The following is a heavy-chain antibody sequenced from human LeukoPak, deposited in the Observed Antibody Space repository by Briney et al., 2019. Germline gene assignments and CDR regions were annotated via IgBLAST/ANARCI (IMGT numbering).Heavy chain of an antibody. V-gene: IGHV3-48*03. D-gene: IGHD3-3*01. CDR2: ISSSGSTI. J-gene: IGHJ6*02. CDR1: GFTFSSYE. Sequence: GGSLRLSCAASGFTFSSYEMNWVRQAPGKGLEWVSYISSSGSTIYYADSVKGRFTISRDNAKNSLYLQMNSLRAEDTAVYYCASGSNYDFWSGYPPGYGMDVWDQGTTVTVSS. CDR3: ASGSNYDFWSGYPPGYGMDV.